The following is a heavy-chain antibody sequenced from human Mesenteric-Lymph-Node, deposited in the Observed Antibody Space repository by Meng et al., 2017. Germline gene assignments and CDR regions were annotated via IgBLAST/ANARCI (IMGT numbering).Heavy chain of an antibody. Sequence: SETLSLTCTVSGGSISSGGYYWSWIRQHPGKGLEWIGYIYYSGSTYYNPSLKSRVTISVDTSKNQFSLKLSSVTAADTAVYYCARESTNKPKYGSGSYSFRGKQGDNRFDPWGQGTLVTVSS. D-gene: IGHD3-10*01. J-gene: IGHJ5*02. CDR3: ARESTNKPKYGSGSYSFRGKQGDNRFDP. CDR2: IYYSGST. V-gene: IGHV4-31*03. CDR1: GGSISSGGYY.